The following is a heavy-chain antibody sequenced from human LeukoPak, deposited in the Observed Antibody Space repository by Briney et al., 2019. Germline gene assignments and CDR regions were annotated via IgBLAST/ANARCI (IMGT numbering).Heavy chain of an antibody. D-gene: IGHD4-17*01. CDR3: ARAATPDYGDYYYYYGMDV. CDR2: INPNSGGT. V-gene: IGHV1-2*02. J-gene: IGHJ6*02. Sequence: ASVKVSCKASGYTFTGYYMHWVRQAPGQGLEWMGWINPNSGGTNYAQKFQGRVTMTRDTSISTAYMELSRLRSDDTAVYYCARAATPDYGDYYYYYGMDVWGQGTTVTVSS. CDR1: GYTFTGYY.